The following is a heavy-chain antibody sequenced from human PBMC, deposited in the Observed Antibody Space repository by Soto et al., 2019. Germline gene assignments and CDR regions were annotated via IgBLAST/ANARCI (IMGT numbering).Heavy chain of an antibody. V-gene: IGHV4-59*01. CDR1: GVSITSYF. CDR2: ISFSGAT. Sequence: SETLSLTCTVSGVSITSYFWSWIRQTPGKGLDWIGSISFSGATYSNPALKGRAALSVDTSENHLSLTLNSVTSADTAVYFCARDRSDGYKRYFEFWGQGKQVTVSS. D-gene: IGHD3-9*01. J-gene: IGHJ1*01. CDR3: ARDRSDGYKRYFEF.